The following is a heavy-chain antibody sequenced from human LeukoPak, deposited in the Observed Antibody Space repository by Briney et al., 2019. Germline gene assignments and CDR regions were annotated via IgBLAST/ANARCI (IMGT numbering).Heavy chain of an antibody. D-gene: IGHD6-13*01. V-gene: IGHV4-34*01. J-gene: IGHJ4*02. Sequence: SETLSLTCAVYGGSFSGYYWSWIRQAPGKGLEWIGEINHSGSTNYNPSLKSRVTISVDTSKNQFSLKLSSVTAADTAVYYCARGSVNASRAGSSWYGFAYWGQGTLVTVSS. CDR2: INHSGST. CDR3: ARGSVNASRAGSSWYGFAY. CDR1: GGSFSGYY.